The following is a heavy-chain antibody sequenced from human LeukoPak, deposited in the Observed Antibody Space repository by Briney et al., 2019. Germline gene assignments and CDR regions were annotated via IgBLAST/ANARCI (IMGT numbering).Heavy chain of an antibody. D-gene: IGHD5-18*01. CDR3: ARPGAHLWLKIDY. Sequence: PGGSLRLSCAASGFTFSSYSMNWVRQAPGKGLEWVSSISGSSYYIYYADSVKGRFTISRDNAKNSLYLQMNSLRAEDTAVYYCARPGAHLWLKIDYWGQGTLVTVSS. CDR2: ISGSSYYI. CDR1: GFTFSSYS. J-gene: IGHJ4*02. V-gene: IGHV3-21*01.